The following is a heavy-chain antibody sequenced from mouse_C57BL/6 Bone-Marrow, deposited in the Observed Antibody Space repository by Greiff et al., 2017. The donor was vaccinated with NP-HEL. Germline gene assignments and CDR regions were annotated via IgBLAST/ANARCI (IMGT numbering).Heavy chain of an antibody. J-gene: IGHJ3*01. CDR1: GFTFSDAW. CDR2: ISNKANNHAS. D-gene: IGHD2-12*01. V-gene: IGHV6-6*01. CDR3: TTESYGRRTWFAY. Sequence: EVQVVESGGGLVQPGGSMKLSCAASGFTFSDAWMDWVRQSPEKGLEWVAEISNKANNHASYYAESVKGRFTISRDDSKSSVYLQMNSLRAEDTGIYYCTTESYGRRTWFAYWGQGTLVTVSA.